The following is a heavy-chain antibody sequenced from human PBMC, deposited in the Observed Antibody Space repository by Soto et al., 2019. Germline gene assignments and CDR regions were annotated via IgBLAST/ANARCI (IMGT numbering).Heavy chain of an antibody. V-gene: IGHV3-66*01. CDR1: GFTVSSNF. CDR3: ARDRLFDY. J-gene: IGHJ4*02. CDR2: IYIGGST. Sequence: EVQLAESGGGLVQPGGSLRLSCAASGFTVSSNFMSWVRQAPGKGLEWVSVIYIGGSTYYSDSVKGRFTISRDNSKNTVYLQMNNLRAEDTAVYHCARDRLFDYWGQGTLVTVSS. D-gene: IGHD6-25*01.